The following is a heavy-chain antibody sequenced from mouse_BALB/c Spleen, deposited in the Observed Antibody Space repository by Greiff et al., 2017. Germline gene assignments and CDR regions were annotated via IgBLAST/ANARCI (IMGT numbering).Heavy chain of an antibody. CDR3: ARESGTGWYFDG. CDR2: IRNKADGYTT. D-gene: IGHD4-1*01. CDR1: GFTFTDDY. Sequence: EVMLVESGGGLVQPGGSLRLSCATSGFTFTDDYMSWVRQPPGKALERLGFIRNKADGYTTEYSASVKGRFTISRVHSQSILYLQMNTLRAEDSATYYCARESGTGWYFDGWGAGTTVTVSS. V-gene: IGHV7-3*02. J-gene: IGHJ1*01.